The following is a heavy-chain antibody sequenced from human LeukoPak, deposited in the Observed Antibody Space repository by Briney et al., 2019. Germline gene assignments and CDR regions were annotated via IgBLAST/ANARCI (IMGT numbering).Heavy chain of an antibody. J-gene: IGHJ4*02. Sequence: GASVKVSCKASGYTFTGYYMHWVRQAPGQGLEWMAWINPNSGGTNYAQKFQGRVTMTRDTSISTAYMELSRLRSDDTAVYYCARGRVKVDSSGRLPDYWGQGTLVTVSS. CDR2: INPNSGGT. V-gene: IGHV1-2*02. D-gene: IGHD3-22*01. CDR3: ARGRVKVDSSGRLPDY. CDR1: GYTFTGYY.